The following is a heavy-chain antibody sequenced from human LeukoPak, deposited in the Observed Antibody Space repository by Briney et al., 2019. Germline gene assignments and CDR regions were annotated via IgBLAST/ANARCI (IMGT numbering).Heavy chain of an antibody. CDR2: MNPNSGNT. CDR1: GYTFTSYD. D-gene: IGHD6-13*01. CDR3: ARSAESAEIAAAGTGFDP. Sequence: GASVKVSCKASGYTFTSYDINWVRQATGQGLEWMGWMNPNSGNTGYAQKFQGRVTMTRNTSISTAYMELSSLRSEDTAVYYCARSAESAEIAAAGTGFDPWGQGTLVTVSS. V-gene: IGHV1-8*01. J-gene: IGHJ5*02.